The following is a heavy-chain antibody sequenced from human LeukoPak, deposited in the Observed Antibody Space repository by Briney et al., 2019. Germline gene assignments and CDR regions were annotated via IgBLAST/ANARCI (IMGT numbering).Heavy chain of an antibody. CDR2: IKEDGSEK. CDR3: ALWQWLVQFDY. V-gene: IGHV3-7*01. D-gene: IGHD6-19*01. J-gene: IGHJ4*02. Sequence: GGPLRLSCAASEFTFSNYLRSWLHQAPEKVLWWVAKIKEDGSEKYYGDYVKRRFTISRDNPKNSLYLQMNSLRAEDEAVYYCALWQWLVQFDYWGQGTLVTVSS. CDR1: EFTFSNYL.